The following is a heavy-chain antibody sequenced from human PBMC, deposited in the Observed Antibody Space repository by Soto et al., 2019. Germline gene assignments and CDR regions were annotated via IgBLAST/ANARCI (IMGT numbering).Heavy chain of an antibody. CDR3: ARDKGTRVTDGYYYYYMDV. CDR1: GFTFSSYS. V-gene: IGHV3-21*01. Sequence: GGSLRLSCAASGFTFSSYSMNWVRQAPGKGLEWVSSISSSSSYIYYADSVKGRFTISRDNAKNSLYLQMNSLRAEDTAVYYCARDKGTRVTDGYYYYYMDVWGKGTTVTVSS. CDR2: ISSSSSYI. D-gene: IGHD4-17*01. J-gene: IGHJ6*03.